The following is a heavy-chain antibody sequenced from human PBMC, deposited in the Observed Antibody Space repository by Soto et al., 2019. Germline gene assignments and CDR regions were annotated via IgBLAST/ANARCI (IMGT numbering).Heavy chain of an antibody. CDR3: ARDSGRMYYDTWSGYDYGMDV. Sequence: SETLSLTCSVSGGSINSGGYFWSWIRQHPGKGLECIGYIYHSGITNYNPSLKSRVTISVDTSKNQFSLKLSSVTAADTAVYYCARDSGRMYYDTWSGYDYGMDVWGQGTTVTVSS. D-gene: IGHD3-3*01. CDR1: GGSINSGGYF. V-gene: IGHV4-61*08. J-gene: IGHJ6*02. CDR2: IYHSGIT.